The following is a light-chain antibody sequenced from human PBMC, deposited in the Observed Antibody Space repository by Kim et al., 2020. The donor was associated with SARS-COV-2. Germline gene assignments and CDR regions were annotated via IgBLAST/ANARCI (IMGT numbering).Light chain of an antibody. J-gene: IGLJ2*01. Sequence: CTLSSGYSNYKVDWYQQRPGKGPRFVMRVGSGGIVGSKGDGIPDRFSVLGSGLNRYLTIKNIQEEDESDYHCGADHGSGSNFVVVFGGGTQLTVL. CDR1: SGYSNYK. CDR3: GADHGSGSNFVVV. V-gene: IGLV9-49*01. CDR2: VGSGGIVG.